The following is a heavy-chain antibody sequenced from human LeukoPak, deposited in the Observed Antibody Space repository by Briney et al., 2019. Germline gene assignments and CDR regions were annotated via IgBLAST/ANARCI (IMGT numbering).Heavy chain of an antibody. CDR2: IRYDGSNK. CDR3: AKEYYDILIKVEEITQFDY. Sequence: PGGSLRLSCAASGFTFSSYGMHWVRQAPGEGLEWVAFIRYDGSNKYYADSVKGRFTISRDNSKNTLYLQMNSLRAEDAAVYYCAKEYYDILIKVEEITQFDYWGQGTLVTVSS. D-gene: IGHD3-9*01. V-gene: IGHV3-30*02. J-gene: IGHJ4*02. CDR1: GFTFSSYG.